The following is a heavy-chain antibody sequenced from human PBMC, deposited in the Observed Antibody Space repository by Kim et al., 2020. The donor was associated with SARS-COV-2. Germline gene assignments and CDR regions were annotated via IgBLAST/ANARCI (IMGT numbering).Heavy chain of an antibody. CDR3: ARGGYSSSWHDYYYYGMDV. Sequence: SETLSLTCTVSGGSISSYYWSWIRQPPGKGLEWIGYIYYSGSTNYNPSLKSRVTISVDTSKNQFSLKLSSVTAADTAVYYCARGGYSSSWHDYYYYGMDVWGQGTTVTVSS. CDR2: IYYSGST. D-gene: IGHD6-13*01. CDR1: GGSISSYY. V-gene: IGHV4-59*13. J-gene: IGHJ6*02.